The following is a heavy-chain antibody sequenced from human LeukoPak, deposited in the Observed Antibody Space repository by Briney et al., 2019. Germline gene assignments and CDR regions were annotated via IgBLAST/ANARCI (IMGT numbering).Heavy chain of an antibody. CDR1: GGSISSSSYY. CDR2: IYYSGST. CDR3: ARDLSVGWELRKLGFDY. V-gene: IGHV4-61*01. Sequence: SETLSLTCTVSGGSISSSSYYWSWIRQPPGKGLEWIGYIYYSGSTNYNPSLKSRVTISVDTSKNQFSLKLSSVTAADTAVYYCARDLSVGWELRKLGFDYWGQGTLVTVSS. D-gene: IGHD1-26*01. J-gene: IGHJ4*02.